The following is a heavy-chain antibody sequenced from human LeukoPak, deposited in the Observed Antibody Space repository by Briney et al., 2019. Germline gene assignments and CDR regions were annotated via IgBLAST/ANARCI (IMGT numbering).Heavy chain of an antibody. V-gene: IGHV3-48*04. D-gene: IGHD3-22*01. CDR2: ISTTSRTI. CDR1: GFSFSGYS. Sequence: GGSLRLSCAASGFSFSGYSMNWVRQAPGKGLEWVSYISTTSRTIYYADSVKGRFTISRDNAKNSLYLQMNSLRAEDTAVYYCARGGPYYFDSDEYWGQGTLVTVSS. CDR3: ARGGPYYFDSDEY. J-gene: IGHJ4*02.